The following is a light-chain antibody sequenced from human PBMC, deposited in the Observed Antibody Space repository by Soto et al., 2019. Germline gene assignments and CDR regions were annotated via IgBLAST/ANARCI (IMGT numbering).Light chain of an antibody. CDR3: QKYYSAPFT. V-gene: IGKV1-27*01. Sequence: IQMTQSPSSLSASVGDRVTITCRASQPISNSLAWYQQKPGKVPKVLIYAASTLQSGVPSRFSGSGSGTDFTLTISSLQPEDVATYYCQKYYSAPFTFGPGTKRDIK. J-gene: IGKJ3*01. CDR1: QPISNS. CDR2: AAS.